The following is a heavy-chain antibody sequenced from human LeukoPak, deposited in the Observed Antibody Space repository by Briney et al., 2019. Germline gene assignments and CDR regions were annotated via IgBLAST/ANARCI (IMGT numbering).Heavy chain of an antibody. CDR2: INPSGGST. CDR1: GYTFTRYY. Sequence: GASVKVSCKASGYTFTRYYMHWVRQAPGQGLEWMGIINPSGGSTSYAQKFQGGVTMTRDTSTSTVYMELSSLRSEDTDVYYCARKSRDGYNYYDYWGQGTLVTVSS. D-gene: IGHD5-24*01. J-gene: IGHJ4*02. CDR3: ARKSRDGYNYYDY. V-gene: IGHV1-46*01.